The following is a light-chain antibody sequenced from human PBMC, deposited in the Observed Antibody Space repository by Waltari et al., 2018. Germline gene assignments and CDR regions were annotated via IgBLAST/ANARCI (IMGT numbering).Light chain of an antibody. CDR2: DVS. CDR1: SGDIGRHNF. Sequence: QSALTQPASVSGSPGQSITISCTGTSGDIGRHNFVSWYQQHPGKAPRLMIFDVSNRPSGVSARVSGSKSGNAASLTISGLQAEDEADYYCSTYSPSGTPYVFGTGTEVTVL. CDR3: STYSPSGTPYV. J-gene: IGLJ1*01. V-gene: IGLV2-14*03.